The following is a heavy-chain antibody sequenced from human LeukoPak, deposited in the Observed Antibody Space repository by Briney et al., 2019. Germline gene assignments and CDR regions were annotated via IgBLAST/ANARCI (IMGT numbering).Heavy chain of an antibody. CDR2: ISSSSRTI. CDR1: GFTFSSYS. Sequence: GGSLRLSCAASGFTFSSYSMTWVRQAPGKGLEWVSYISSSSRTIYYAYSVKGRFTISRDNAKNSLYLQMNSLRAEDTAVYYCAREGGVPAAHDAFDIWGQGTMVTVSS. V-gene: IGHV3-48*01. J-gene: IGHJ3*02. D-gene: IGHD2-2*01. CDR3: AREGGVPAAHDAFDI.